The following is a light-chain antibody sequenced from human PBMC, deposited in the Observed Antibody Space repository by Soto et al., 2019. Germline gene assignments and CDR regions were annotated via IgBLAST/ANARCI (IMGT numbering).Light chain of an antibody. CDR1: QSLLHSDGYNY. J-gene: IGKJ1*01. Sequence: DIVMTQSTLSLPVTPGESASISCRSSQSLLHSDGYNYLEWYVQKPGQSPQLLIYLTSHRASGVPDRFSGSGSGTDFSLQLTRVEAEDVVVYYCMQSLQTWTFGQGTKVEI. V-gene: IGKV2-28*01. CDR3: MQSLQTWT. CDR2: LTS.